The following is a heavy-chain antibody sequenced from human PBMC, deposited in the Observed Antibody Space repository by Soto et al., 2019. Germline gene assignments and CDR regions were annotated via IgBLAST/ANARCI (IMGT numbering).Heavy chain of an antibody. CDR2: INAGNGNT. V-gene: IGHV1-3*01. Sequence: QVQLVQYGAEVKKPGASVKVSCKASRYTFTSCAMRWVRQAHGQRLEWMGWINAGNGNTKYSQKFQGRVTITRDTSASTAYMELSSLRSEDTSVYYCARGLNGYLHYFDYWGQGTLVTVSS. CDR3: ARGLNGYLHYFDY. D-gene: IGHD5-18*01. CDR1: RYTFTSCA. J-gene: IGHJ4*02.